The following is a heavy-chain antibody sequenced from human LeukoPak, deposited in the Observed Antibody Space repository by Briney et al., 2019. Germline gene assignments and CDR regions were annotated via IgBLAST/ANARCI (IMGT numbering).Heavy chain of an antibody. CDR1: GFTFSGSA. CDR3: TRHYDMLTGYQKTFDY. V-gene: IGHV3-73*01. CDR2: IRSKANSYAT. D-gene: IGHD3-9*01. J-gene: IGHJ4*02. Sequence: VGSLRLSCAASGFTFSGSAMHWVRQASGKGLEWVGRIRSKANSYATAYAASVKGRFTISRDDSKNTAYLQMNSLKTEDTAVYYCTRHYDMLTGYQKTFDYWGQGTLVTVSS.